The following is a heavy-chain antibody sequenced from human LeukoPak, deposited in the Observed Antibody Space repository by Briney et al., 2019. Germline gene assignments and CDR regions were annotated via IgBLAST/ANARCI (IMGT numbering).Heavy chain of an antibody. CDR3: VRVKGTYFDY. V-gene: IGHV3-48*01. CDR1: GFPLSSYS. Sequence: GGSLRLSCTASGFPLSSYSINWVRQAPGKGLEWISYISSSSSNIYYLDCVKGRLTVSRDNERNSLFLQIDSPRAEDTAVYYCVRVKGTYFDYWGQGSLVTVSS. D-gene: IGHD1-1*01. J-gene: IGHJ4*02. CDR2: ISSSSSNI.